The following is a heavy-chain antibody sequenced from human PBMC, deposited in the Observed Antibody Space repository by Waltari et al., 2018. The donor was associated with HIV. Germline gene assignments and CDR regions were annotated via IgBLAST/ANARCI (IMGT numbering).Heavy chain of an antibody. V-gene: IGHV3-7*01. Sequence: EVQLVESGGDLVQPGGSLRLSCVASGFTFPSYYMSWVRQAPGEGLEWVANINQDGTKKFYVDSVKGRFTISRDNAKNSVYLQINSLRAEDSAIYYCARDLWPEDFWGQGTLVTVSS. CDR1: GFTFPSYY. J-gene: IGHJ4*02. CDR2: INQDGTKK. CDR3: ARDLWPEDF. D-gene: IGHD2-21*01.